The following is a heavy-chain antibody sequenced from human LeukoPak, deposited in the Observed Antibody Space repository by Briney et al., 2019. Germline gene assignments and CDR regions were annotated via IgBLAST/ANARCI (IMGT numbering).Heavy chain of an antibody. CDR2: IIPIFGTA. J-gene: IGHJ4*02. Sequence: ASVKVSCKASGYTFTSYGISWVRQAPGQGLEWMGGIIPIFGTANYAQKFQGRVTITADESTSTAYMELSSLRSEDTAVYYCASLVVPAAIFEFDYWGQGTLVTVSS. CDR3: ASLVVPAAIFEFDY. CDR1: GYTFTSYG. V-gene: IGHV1-69*13. D-gene: IGHD2-2*01.